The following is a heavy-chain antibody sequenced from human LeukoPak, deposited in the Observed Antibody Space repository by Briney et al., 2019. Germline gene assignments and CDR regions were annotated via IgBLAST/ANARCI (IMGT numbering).Heavy chain of an antibody. D-gene: IGHD5-24*01. CDR1: GFTFSSYG. J-gene: IGHJ5*02. CDR2: IWYDGSNK. CDR3: ARVGMANWFDP. Sequence: GGSLRLSCAASGFTFSSYGMHWVRQGPGKGLEWVAVIWYDGSNKYYADSVKGRFTISRDNSKNTLYLQMNSLRAEDTAVYYCARVGMANWFDPWGQGTLVTVSS. V-gene: IGHV3-33*01.